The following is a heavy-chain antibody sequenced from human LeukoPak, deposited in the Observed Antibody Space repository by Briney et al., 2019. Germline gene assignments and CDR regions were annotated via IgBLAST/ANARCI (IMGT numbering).Heavy chain of an antibody. CDR1: GGTFSSYT. V-gene: IGHV1-69*04. CDR2: IIPILGIA. D-gene: IGHD3-22*01. Sequence: SVKVSCKASGGTFSSYTISWVRQAPGQGLEWMGRIIPILGIANYAQKFQGRVTITADKSTSTAYMELSSLRSEDTAVYYCAGDADSSGYLYYFDYWGQGTLVTVSS. CDR3: AGDADSSGYLYYFDY. J-gene: IGHJ4*02.